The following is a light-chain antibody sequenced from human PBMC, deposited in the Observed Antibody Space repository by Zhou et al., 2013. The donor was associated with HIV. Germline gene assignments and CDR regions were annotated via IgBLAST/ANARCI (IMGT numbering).Light chain of an antibody. CDR1: QSIGRW. CDR3: QQFDRYST. Sequence: IQMTQSPSSLSASVGDRVSITCRASQSIGRWLAWYQQKPGKAPTLLIYDSSKLQPGVPSRFSGSGSGTHFTLTITSLQPDDFASYYCQQFDRYSTFGQGTKVDMK. J-gene: IGKJ1*01. V-gene: IGKV1-5*03. CDR2: DSS.